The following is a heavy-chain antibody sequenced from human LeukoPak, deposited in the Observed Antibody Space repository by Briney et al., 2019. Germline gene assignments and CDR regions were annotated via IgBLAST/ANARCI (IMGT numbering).Heavy chain of an antibody. D-gene: IGHD2-15*01. CDR1: GFTFDDYA. V-gene: IGHV3-43*02. Sequence: GGSLRLSCAASGFTFDDYAMHWVRQVPGKGLEWVSLISGDGGSTYYADSVKGRFTISRDNSKNSLYLQMNRLRTEDTALYYCAKDIYSRRGSYFEHWGQGTLVTVSS. CDR3: AKDIYSRRGSYFEH. J-gene: IGHJ1*01. CDR2: ISGDGGST.